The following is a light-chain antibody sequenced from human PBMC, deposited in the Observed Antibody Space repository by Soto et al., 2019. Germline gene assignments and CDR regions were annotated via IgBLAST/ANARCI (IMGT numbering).Light chain of an antibody. CDR3: QQYSSWPLT. J-gene: IGKJ4*01. CDR2: AAS. Sequence: EIVVTQSPAALSVSPGERVALSCRASQSVYSNLAWYKQNPGQAPRLLMYAASTRATGIPARFSGSGSGTEFTLTISGLQSGGFAVYYCQQYSSWPLTFGGGTRVEIK. V-gene: IGKV3-15*01. CDR1: QSVYSN.